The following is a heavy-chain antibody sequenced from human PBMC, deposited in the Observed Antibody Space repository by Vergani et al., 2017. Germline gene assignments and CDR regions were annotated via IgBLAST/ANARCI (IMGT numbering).Heavy chain of an antibody. CDR1: GYTFTGYY. CDR3: ARDNSCSSTSCFNWFDP. D-gene: IGHD2-2*01. CDR2: INPNSGGT. Sequence: QVQLVQSGAEVKKPGASVKVSCKASGYTFTGYYMHWVRQAPGQGLEWMGWINPNSGGTNYAQKFQGRVTMTRDTSISTAYMELSRLRSDDTAVYYCARDNSCSSTSCFNWFDPWGQGTLVTVSS. J-gene: IGHJ5*02. V-gene: IGHV1-2*02.